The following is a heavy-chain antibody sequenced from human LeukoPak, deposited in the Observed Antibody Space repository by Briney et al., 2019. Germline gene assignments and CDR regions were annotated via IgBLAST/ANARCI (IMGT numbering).Heavy chain of an antibody. CDR2: ISDTGST. D-gene: IGHD2-2*01. V-gene: IGHV4-59*01. Sequence: SETLSLTCTVSGDSISSYSWSWIRQPPGKGLEWIGYISDTGSTDYNPSLKSRVTISVDTSKNQFSLKLRSVTAAYTAVYYCARRVSTMTQFDFWGQGTLVTVSS. J-gene: IGHJ4*02. CDR3: ARRVSTMTQFDF. CDR1: GDSISSYS.